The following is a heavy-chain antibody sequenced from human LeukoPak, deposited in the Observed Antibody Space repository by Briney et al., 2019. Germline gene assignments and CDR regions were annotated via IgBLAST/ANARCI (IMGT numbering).Heavy chain of an antibody. J-gene: IGHJ3*02. CDR3: ATSPLWGYAFDI. Sequence: GGPLRLSCAASGFTFSSYSMNWVRQAPGKGLEWVSSISSSSTYIFYADSVKGRFTISRDNAKNSLYLQMNSLRAEDTAVYYCATSPLWGYAFDIWGQGTMVTVSS. CDR2: ISSSSTYI. V-gene: IGHV3-21*01. CDR1: GFTFSSYS. D-gene: IGHD2/OR15-2a*01.